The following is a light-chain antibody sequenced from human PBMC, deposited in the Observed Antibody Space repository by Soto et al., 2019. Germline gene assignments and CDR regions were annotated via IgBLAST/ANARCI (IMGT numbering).Light chain of an antibody. V-gene: IGKV3-11*01. CDR2: DAT. J-gene: IGKJ1*01. Sequence: EIVLTQSPATLSLSSGERATLSCRASQSISSYLAWYQQKPGQAPRLLIYDATNRATGIPARFRGSGSETDFTLTISSLEPEDFAIYYCQQRSNWPPWTFGQGTKVDI. CDR1: QSISSY. CDR3: QQRSNWPPWT.